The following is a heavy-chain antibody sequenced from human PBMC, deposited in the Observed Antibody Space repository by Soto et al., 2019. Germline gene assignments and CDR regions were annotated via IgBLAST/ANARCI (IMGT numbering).Heavy chain of an antibody. J-gene: IGHJ6*02. Sequence: ASVKVSCKASGYTFTSYAMHWVRQAPGQGLEWMGWINAGNGNTKYSQKFQGRVTITRDTSASTAYMELSSLRSEDTAVYYCASRGSYDFWSGYHPADYYYYGMDVWGQGTTVTVSS. V-gene: IGHV1-3*01. CDR3: ASRGSYDFWSGYHPADYYYYGMDV. CDR2: INAGNGNT. D-gene: IGHD3-3*01. CDR1: GYTFTSYA.